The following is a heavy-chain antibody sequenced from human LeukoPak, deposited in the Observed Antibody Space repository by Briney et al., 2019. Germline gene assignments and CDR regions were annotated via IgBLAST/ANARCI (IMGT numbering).Heavy chain of an antibody. CDR2: IWYDGSNK. D-gene: IGHD4-17*01. CDR1: GFTFSSYG. Sequence: PGGSLRLSCAASGFTFSSYGMHWVRQAPGKGLEWVAVIWYDGSNKYYADSVKGRFTISRDNSKDTLYLQMNSLRAEDTAVYYCAREGTYGDYANYYYGMDVWGQGTTVTVSS. CDR3: AREGTYGDYANYYYGMDV. V-gene: IGHV3-33*08. J-gene: IGHJ6*02.